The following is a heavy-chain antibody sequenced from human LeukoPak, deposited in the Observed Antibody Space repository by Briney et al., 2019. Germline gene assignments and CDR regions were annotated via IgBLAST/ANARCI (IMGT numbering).Heavy chain of an antibody. CDR2: ISSSGSTI. Sequence: GGSLRLSCAASGFTFSSYEMNWVRQAPGKGLEWVSYISSSGSTIYYADSVKGRFTISRDNAKNSLYLQMNSLRAEDTAVYYCARDLSGYSYGYYNWFDPWGQGTLVTVSS. D-gene: IGHD5-18*01. J-gene: IGHJ5*02. CDR1: GFTFSSYE. CDR3: ARDLSGYSYGYYNWFDP. V-gene: IGHV3-48*03.